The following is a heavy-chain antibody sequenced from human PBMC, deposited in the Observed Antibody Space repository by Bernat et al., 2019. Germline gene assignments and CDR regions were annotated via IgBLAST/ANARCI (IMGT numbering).Heavy chain of an antibody. V-gene: IGHV4-34*01. CDR3: ARGRYSSSVGKKFIKGAFDI. Sequence: QVQLQQWGAGLLKPSETLSLTCAVYGGSFSGYYWSWIRQPPGKGLEWIGEINHIGSTNYNPSLKSRVTISVDTATSRCSLTLSSVAAADTAVYYCARGRYSSSVGKKFIKGAFDIRGQGTMITVS. J-gene: IGHJ3*02. D-gene: IGHD6-6*01. CDR2: INHIGST. CDR1: GGSFSGYY.